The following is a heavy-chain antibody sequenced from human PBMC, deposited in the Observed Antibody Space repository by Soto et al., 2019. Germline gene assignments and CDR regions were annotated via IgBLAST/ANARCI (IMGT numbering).Heavy chain of an antibody. Sequence: QVQLQQWGAGLLKPSETLSLTCAVYGGSFSGYYWSWIRQPPGKGLEWIGEINHSGITNYNPSLKSRVTISVDTSKNQFSLKLSSVTAADTAVYYCARMDSPEYYDSSGYRSRNDYWGQGTLVTVSS. CDR3: ARMDSPEYYDSSGYRSRNDY. D-gene: IGHD3-22*01. J-gene: IGHJ4*02. CDR2: INHSGIT. V-gene: IGHV4-34*01. CDR1: GGSFSGYY.